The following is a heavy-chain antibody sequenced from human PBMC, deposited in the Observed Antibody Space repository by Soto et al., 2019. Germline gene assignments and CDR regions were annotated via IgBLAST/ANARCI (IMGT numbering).Heavy chain of an antibody. CDR3: ARGVKYGAYSRWFDP. J-gene: IGHJ5*02. CDR1: GNTFTSYD. CDR2: MNPNSGNT. Sequence: QVQLVQSGAEVKKPGASVKVSCKASGNTFTSYDINWVRQATGQGLEYLGWMNPNSGNTAYVQKFQGRVTMTWYTSITTAYMELSGLLSEDTAVYFCARGVKYGAYSRWFDPWGQGTLVTVSS. D-gene: IGHD4-17*01. V-gene: IGHV1-8*01.